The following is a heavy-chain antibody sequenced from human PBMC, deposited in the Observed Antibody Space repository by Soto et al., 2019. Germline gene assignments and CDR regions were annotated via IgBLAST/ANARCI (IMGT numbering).Heavy chain of an antibody. CDR1: GFTFSSYG. D-gene: IGHD3-10*01. J-gene: IGHJ4*02. Sequence: PGGSLRLSCAASGFTFSSYGMHWVRQAQGKGLEWVAVIWYDGSNKYYADSVKGRFTISRDNSKNTLYLQMNSLRAEDTAVYYCARVQGGDYYGSGTGEYWGQGTLVTVSS. CDR3: ARVQGGDYYGSGTGEY. V-gene: IGHV3-33*01. CDR2: IWYDGSNK.